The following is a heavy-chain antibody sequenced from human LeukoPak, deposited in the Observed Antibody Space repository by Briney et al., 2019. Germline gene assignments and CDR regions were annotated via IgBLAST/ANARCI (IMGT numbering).Heavy chain of an antibody. Sequence: GGSLRLSCAASGFTFSHYALHWVRQAPGKGLEWVALIGHDGSDKYYADSVKGQFLISRDNSKNMLFLHMDSLIIEDTAVYYCARNSDYYDYSPQSVWGQGTLVTVS. V-gene: IGHV3-30*04. CDR3: ARNSDYYDYSPQSV. CDR2: IGHDGSDK. D-gene: IGHD3-22*01. J-gene: IGHJ4*02. CDR1: GFTFSHYA.